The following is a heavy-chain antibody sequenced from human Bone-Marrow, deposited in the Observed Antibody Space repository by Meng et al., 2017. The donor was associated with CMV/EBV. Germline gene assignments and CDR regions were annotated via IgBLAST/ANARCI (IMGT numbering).Heavy chain of an antibody. CDR2: INSDGSST. CDR1: GITFSSYW. CDR3: ARDWAHHSSSWYWDYYYGMDV. D-gene: IGHD6-13*01. J-gene: IGHJ6*02. Sequence: GESLKISCAASGITFSSYWRHWGRQAPGKGLVWVSRINSDGSSTSYADSVKGRFTISRDNAKNTLYLQMNSLRAEDTAVYYCARDWAHHSSSWYWDYYYGMDVWGQGTTVTVSS. V-gene: IGHV3-74*01.